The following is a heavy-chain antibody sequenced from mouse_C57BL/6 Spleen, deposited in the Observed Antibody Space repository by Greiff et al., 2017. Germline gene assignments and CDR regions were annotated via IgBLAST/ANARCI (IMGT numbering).Heavy chain of an antibody. Sequence: VQLQQPGAGLVKPGASVKLSCKASGYTFTSYWMHWVRQRPGQGLEWIGMIHPNSGSTNKNYNLKRKSTLTIDKSSSTTYIQLSSLTSEDAAVYYCARGNFDFRYYFDYWGQGTTLTVSS. CDR2: IHPNSGST. CDR3: ARGNFDFRYYFDY. V-gene: IGHV1-64*01. CDR1: GYTFTSYW. J-gene: IGHJ2*01. D-gene: IGHD2-1*01.